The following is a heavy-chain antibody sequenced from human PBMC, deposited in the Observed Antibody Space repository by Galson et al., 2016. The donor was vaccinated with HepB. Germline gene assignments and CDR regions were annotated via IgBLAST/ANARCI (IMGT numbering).Heavy chain of an antibody. V-gene: IGHV3-30*18. Sequence: SLRLSCAASGFTFSSYAMHWVRQAPGKGLEWVAVISYDGSHQYYAASVKGRFTISRDNSKNTLSLQMNSLRAEDTAVYYWAKNDILAGYSAFDYWGQGTLVTVSS. CDR3: AKNDILAGYSAFDY. J-gene: IGHJ4*02. D-gene: IGHD3-9*01. CDR1: GFTFSSYA. CDR2: ISYDGSHQ.